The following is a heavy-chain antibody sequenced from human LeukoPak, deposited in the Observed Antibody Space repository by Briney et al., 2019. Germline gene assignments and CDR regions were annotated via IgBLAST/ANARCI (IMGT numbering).Heavy chain of an antibody. CDR2: ISGSGGST. V-gene: IGHV3-23*01. J-gene: IGHJ4*02. Sequence: GGSLRLSCAASGFTFSSYAMSWVRQAPGKGLEWVSAISGSGGSTYYADSVKGRFTISRDNSKNTLYLQMNSLRADDTAVYYCARGRVSGGYYLDYWGQGTLVTVSS. CDR1: GFTFSSYA. D-gene: IGHD3-22*01. CDR3: ARGRVSGGYYLDY.